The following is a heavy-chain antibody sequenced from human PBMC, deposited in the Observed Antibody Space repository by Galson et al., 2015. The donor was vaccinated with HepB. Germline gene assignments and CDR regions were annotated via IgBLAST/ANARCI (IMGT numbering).Heavy chain of an antibody. CDR2: ISGSGGST. CDR3: SSGSYSDY. CDR1: GFTFSSYA. V-gene: IGHV3-23*01. Sequence: SLRLSCAASGFTFSSYAMSWVRQAPGKGLEWVSAISGSGGSTYYADSVKGRFTISGDNSKNTLYLQMNSLRAEDTAVYYCSSGSYSDYWGQGTLVTVSS. D-gene: IGHD1-26*01. J-gene: IGHJ4*02.